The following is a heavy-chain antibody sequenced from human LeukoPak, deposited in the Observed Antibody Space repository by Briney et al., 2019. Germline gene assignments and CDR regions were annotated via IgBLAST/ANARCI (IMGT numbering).Heavy chain of an antibody. D-gene: IGHD3-10*02. J-gene: IGHJ4*02. V-gene: IGHV6-1*01. CDR2: TYYRSKWYN. CDR1: GDSVSSNSAA. Sequence: SQTLSLTCAISGDSVSSNSAAWNWIRQSPSRGLEWLGRTYYRSKWYNDYAVSVKSRITINPDTSRNQFSLQLESVTPDDTAMYYCTRTGMFADSWGQGTLVTFAS. CDR3: TRTGMFADS.